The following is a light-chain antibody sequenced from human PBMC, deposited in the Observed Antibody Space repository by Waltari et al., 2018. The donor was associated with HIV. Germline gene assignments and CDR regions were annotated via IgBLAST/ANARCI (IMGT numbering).Light chain of an antibody. Sequence: QSVLTQPPSASGPPGQRVTIPCSGSSPNIGRNYVYWYQQLPGTTPNLLIYRNNQRPSGVPARFSGSKSGTSASLAISGLRSEDEADYYCAAWDDSLSGRVFGGGTKLTVL. V-gene: IGLV1-47*01. CDR2: RNN. J-gene: IGLJ3*02. CDR3: AAWDDSLSGRV. CDR1: SPNIGRNY.